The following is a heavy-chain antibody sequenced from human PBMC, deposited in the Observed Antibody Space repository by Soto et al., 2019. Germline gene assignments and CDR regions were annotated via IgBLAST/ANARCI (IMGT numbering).Heavy chain of an antibody. CDR1: GFTFSDNW. V-gene: IGHV3-7*01. CDR2: IKPDGSEQ. D-gene: IGHD6-13*01. CDR3: ATVPWTAAAS. J-gene: IGHJ5*02. Sequence: GESLKISCAASGFTFSDNWMNWVRQAPGKGLEWVATIKPDGSEQDYVEFVKGRFTISRDNAKNSLYLQMNSLRAEDTAVYYCATVPWTAAASWGQGTLVTVSS.